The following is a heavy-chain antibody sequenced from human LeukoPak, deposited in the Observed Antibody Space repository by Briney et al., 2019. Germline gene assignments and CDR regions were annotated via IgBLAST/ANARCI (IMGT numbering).Heavy chain of an antibody. D-gene: IGHD3-22*01. CDR2: INHSGST. CDR1: GGSFSGYY. Sequence: SETLSLTCGVSGGSFSGYYFSWVRQSPEKGLEWIGEINHSGSTNYNPSLKSRVTISVDMAKKQISLKLNSVTAADTAVYYCARNSVPSFYSDTSGYFYYWGQGTLVTVSS. CDR3: ARNSVPSFYSDTSGYFYY. J-gene: IGHJ4*02. V-gene: IGHV4-34*01.